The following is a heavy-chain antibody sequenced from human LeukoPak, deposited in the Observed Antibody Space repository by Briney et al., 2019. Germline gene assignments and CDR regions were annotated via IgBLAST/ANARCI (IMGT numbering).Heavy chain of an antibody. Sequence: AGGSLRLSCAASGFTFDDYAMHWVRQAPGKGLEWVSGISWNSGSIGYADSVKGRFTISRDNAKNSLYLQMNSLRAEDRALYYCAKAQISRSMGATDAFDIWGQGTMVTVSS. CDR3: AKAQISRSMGATDAFDI. V-gene: IGHV3-9*01. J-gene: IGHJ3*02. CDR2: ISWNSGSI. D-gene: IGHD1-26*01. CDR1: GFTFDDYA.